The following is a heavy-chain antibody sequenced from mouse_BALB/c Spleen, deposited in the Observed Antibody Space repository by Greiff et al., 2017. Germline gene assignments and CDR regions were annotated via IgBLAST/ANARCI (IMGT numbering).Heavy chain of an antibody. CDR1: GFTFSSYA. V-gene: IGHV5-6-5*01. CDR3: ARGWSYYYGSSYYFDY. J-gene: IGHJ2*01. Sequence: DVMLVESGGGLVKPGGSLKLSCAASGFTFSSYAMSWVRQTPEKRLEWVASISSGGSTYYPDSVKGRFTISRDNARNILYLQMSSLRSEDTAMYYCARGWSYYYGSSYYFDYWGQGTTLTVSS. CDR2: ISSGGST. D-gene: IGHD1-1*01.